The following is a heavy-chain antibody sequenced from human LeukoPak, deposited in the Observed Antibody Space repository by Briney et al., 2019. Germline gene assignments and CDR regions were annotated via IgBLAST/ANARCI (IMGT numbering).Heavy chain of an antibody. CDR2: IYSYAST. Sequence: GGSLRLSCAASGFTVTSNYMSWVRQAPGKGVEWVSVIYSYASTYYADSVKGRFNISRNNSKNTLYLQMNSLRTEDTALYYCARPNYVWRTYRGAIDVWGQGTTVTVSS. D-gene: IGHD3-16*01. CDR1: GFTVTSNY. V-gene: IGHV3-53*04. CDR3: ARPNYVWRTYRGAIDV. J-gene: IGHJ6*02.